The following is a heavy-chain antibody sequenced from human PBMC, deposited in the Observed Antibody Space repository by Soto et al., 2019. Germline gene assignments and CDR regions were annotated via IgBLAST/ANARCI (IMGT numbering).Heavy chain of an antibody. V-gene: IGHV1-24*01. Sequence: ASVKVSCKVSGYTLTELSMHWLRQAPGKGLEWMGGFDPEDGETIYAQKFQGRVTMTEDTSTDTAYMELSSLRSEDTAVYYCATCPSSGYDQLDYWGQGTLVTVSS. J-gene: IGHJ4*02. CDR1: GYTLTELS. CDR3: ATCPSSGYDQLDY. CDR2: FDPEDGET. D-gene: IGHD5-12*01.